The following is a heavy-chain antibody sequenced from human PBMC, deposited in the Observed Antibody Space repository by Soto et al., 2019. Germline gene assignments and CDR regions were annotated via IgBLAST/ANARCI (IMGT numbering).Heavy chain of an antibody. CDR2: ISTTSTPI. D-gene: IGHD4-17*01. Sequence: GSLRLSCAASGFTFSSYSMNWVRQAPGKGLEWVSFISTTSTPIYYADSVKGRFTISRDNVKNSLYLKMNSLRAEDTAVYYCARYDYGNYGGAFDIWGQGTVVTVS. V-gene: IGHV3-48*01. CDR3: ARYDYGNYGGAFDI. CDR1: GFTFSSYS. J-gene: IGHJ3*02.